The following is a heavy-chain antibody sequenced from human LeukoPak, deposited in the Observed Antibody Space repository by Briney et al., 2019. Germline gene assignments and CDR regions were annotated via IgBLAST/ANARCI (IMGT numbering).Heavy chain of an antibody. CDR2: ISTTGST. V-gene: IGHV4-4*07. CDR1: GGSISSYY. Sequence: PSETLSLTCTVSGGSISSYYWNWIRQPAGKGLEWIGRISTTGSTNYNPSLKSRLTMSVDTSKNQFSLRLSSVSAADTAVYYCAREYSSSSGRTFDHWGQGTLVTVSS. D-gene: IGHD6-6*01. CDR3: AREYSSSSGRTFDH. J-gene: IGHJ4*02.